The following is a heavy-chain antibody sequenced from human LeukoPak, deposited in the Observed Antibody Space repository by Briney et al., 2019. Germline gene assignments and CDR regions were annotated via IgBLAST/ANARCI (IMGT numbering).Heavy chain of an antibody. CDR2: ISYDGSNK. V-gene: IGHV3-30*03. J-gene: IGHJ3*02. CDR1: GFTFSSYG. Sequence: GSLRLSCAASGFTFSSYGMHWVRQAPGKGLEWVAVISYDGSNKYYADSVKGRFTISRDNSKNTLYLQMNSLRAEDTAVYYCARDQITMIVANGVDAFDIWGQGTMVTVSS. D-gene: IGHD3-22*01. CDR3: ARDQITMIVANGVDAFDI.